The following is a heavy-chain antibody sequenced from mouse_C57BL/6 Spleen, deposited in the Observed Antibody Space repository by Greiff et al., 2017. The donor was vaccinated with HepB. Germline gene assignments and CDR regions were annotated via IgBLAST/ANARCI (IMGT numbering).Heavy chain of an antibody. J-gene: IGHJ4*01. CDR3: TTRPGGSLYAMDY. V-gene: IGHV14-4*01. CDR1: GFTIKADY. CDR2: IDPENGDT. Sequence: VQLQQSGAELVRPGASVKLSCTASGFTIKADYMHWVKQRPEQGLEWIGWIDPENGDTEYAPKFQGKATITADTSSNTAYLQLSSLTSEDTAVYYCTTRPGGSLYAMDYWGQGTSVTVSS.